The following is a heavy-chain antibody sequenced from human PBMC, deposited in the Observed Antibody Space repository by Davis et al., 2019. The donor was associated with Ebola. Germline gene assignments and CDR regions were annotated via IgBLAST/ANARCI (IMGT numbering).Heavy chain of an antibody. CDR1: GFAFSVYY. Sequence: PGGSLRLSCAASGFAFSVYYMDWVRLTPGKGLEWVGLSRNKENRYSTEYAASVKGRFTISRDDSKNTLYLQMNSLKTEDTAVYYCTTGHYSSSRGYWGQGTLVTVSS. CDR3: TTGHYSSSRGY. V-gene: IGHV3-72*01. J-gene: IGHJ4*02. D-gene: IGHD6-6*01. CDR2: SRNKENRYST.